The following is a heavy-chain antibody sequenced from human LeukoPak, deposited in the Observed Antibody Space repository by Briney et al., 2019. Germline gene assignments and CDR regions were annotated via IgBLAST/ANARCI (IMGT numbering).Heavy chain of an antibody. CDR3: ARGTYYDFWSGYPAYYYGMDV. CDR1: GVSISSYY. Sequence: SETLSLTCTVSGVSISSYYWSWIRQPPGKGLEWIGYIYYSWSTNYNPSLKSRVTISVDTSKNQFSLKLSSVTAADTAVYYCARGTYYDFWSGYPAYYYGMDVWGQGTTVTVSS. D-gene: IGHD3-3*01. CDR2: IYYSWST. J-gene: IGHJ6*02. V-gene: IGHV4-59*01.